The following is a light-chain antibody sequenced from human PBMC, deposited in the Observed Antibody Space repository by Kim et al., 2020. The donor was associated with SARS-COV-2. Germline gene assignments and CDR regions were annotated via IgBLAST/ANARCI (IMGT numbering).Light chain of an antibody. CDR3: NPRDRIGNHLL. Sequence: SSELTQDPAVSVALGQTVRITCQGDSLRSYYASWYQQKPGQAPVLVIYGKNNRPSGIPDRISRSSSGNTTSLTITGAQAEDEATYYCNPRDRIGNHLLFG. V-gene: IGLV3-19*01. J-gene: IGLJ2*01. CDR1: SLRSYY. CDR2: GKN.